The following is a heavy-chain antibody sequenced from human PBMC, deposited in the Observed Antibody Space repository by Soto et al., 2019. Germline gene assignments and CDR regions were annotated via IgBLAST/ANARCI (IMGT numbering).Heavy chain of an antibody. CDR1: GGSINNGGYY. V-gene: IGHV4-31*03. Sequence: QVQLQESGPGLVKPSQTLSLTCTVSGGSINNGGYYWSWIRQHPGKGLEWIGYIFYSGSTYYNPSLKSRVPXSXDXXKNQFSLKLSSVTAADTAVYYGARDLRGGSYGMDVWGQGTTVTVSS. J-gene: IGHJ6*02. CDR3: ARDLRGGSYGMDV. D-gene: IGHD3-10*01. CDR2: IFYSGST.